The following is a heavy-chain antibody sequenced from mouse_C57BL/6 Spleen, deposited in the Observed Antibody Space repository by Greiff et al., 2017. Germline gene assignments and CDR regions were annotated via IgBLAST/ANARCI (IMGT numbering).Heavy chain of an antibody. CDR2: IDPSDSYT. V-gene: IGHV1-50*01. Sequence: QVQLQQSGAELVKPGASVKLSCKASGYTFTSYWMQWVKQRPGQGLEWIGEIDPSDSYTNYNQKFKGKATLTVDTSSSTAYMQLSSLTSEDSAVYYCASSDYGSSYVLDYWGQGTTLTVSS. CDR3: ASSDYGSSYVLDY. D-gene: IGHD1-1*01. CDR1: GYTFTSYW. J-gene: IGHJ2*01.